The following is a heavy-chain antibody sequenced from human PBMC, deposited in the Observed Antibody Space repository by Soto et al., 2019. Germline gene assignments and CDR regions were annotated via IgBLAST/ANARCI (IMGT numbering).Heavy chain of an antibody. J-gene: IGHJ4*01. Sequence: ASVKVSCKASGYTFTSYGLSWVRQAPGQGLEWMGWISPYNGKTEYSPKFQGRVTMTTDISMSTAYMELSSLTSEDSAIYYCARDPGLGSSYPPLDYWGQGSLVTVS. V-gene: IGHV1-18*04. CDR3: ARDPGLGSSYPPLDY. D-gene: IGHD3-10*01. CDR2: ISPYNGKT. CDR1: GYTFTSYG.